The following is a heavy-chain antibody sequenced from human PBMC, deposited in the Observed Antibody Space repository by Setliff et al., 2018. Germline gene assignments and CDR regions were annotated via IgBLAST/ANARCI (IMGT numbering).Heavy chain of an antibody. D-gene: IGHD3-10*01. V-gene: IGHV3-13*01. J-gene: IGHJ3*02. Sequence: LRLSCAASGFTFSGDPMNWVRQAPGKGLEWVSAIGTAGDTYYPGSVKGQFTISRENAKNSLYLQMNSLRAEDTAVYYCARDRPMVRGVTDAFDIWGQGTMVTVSS. CDR2: IGTAGDT. CDR3: ARDRPMVRGVTDAFDI. CDR1: GFTFSGDP.